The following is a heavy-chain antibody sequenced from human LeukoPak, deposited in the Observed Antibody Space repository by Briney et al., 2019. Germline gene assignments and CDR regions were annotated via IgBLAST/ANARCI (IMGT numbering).Heavy chain of an antibody. V-gene: IGHV5-51*01. CDR2: IYPGDSDT. CDR1: GYSFTSYW. D-gene: IGHD6-13*01. Sequence: GESLKISCKGSGYSFTSYWIGWVRQMPGKGLEWMGIIYPGDSDTRYSPSFQGQVTISADKSFSTAYLQWSSLKASDTAMYYCARVAAAGPYYYYYGMDVWGQGTTVTVSS. CDR3: ARVAAAGPYYYYYGMDV. J-gene: IGHJ6*02.